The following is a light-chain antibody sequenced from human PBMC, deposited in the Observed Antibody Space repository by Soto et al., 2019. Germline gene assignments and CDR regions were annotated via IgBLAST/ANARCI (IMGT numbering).Light chain of an antibody. Sequence: EIVLTQSPGTLSMSPGERVTLSCRASESVSSGYIGWYQQKPGQAPRLVIFGAIGKATGIPDRFRGSGSGTDVTLTSSSLESEDFAVYYCQQYGSSPPSFGLGTKLEIK. J-gene: IGKJ2*01. CDR1: ESVSSGY. V-gene: IGKV3-20*01. CDR3: QQYGSSPPS. CDR2: GAI.